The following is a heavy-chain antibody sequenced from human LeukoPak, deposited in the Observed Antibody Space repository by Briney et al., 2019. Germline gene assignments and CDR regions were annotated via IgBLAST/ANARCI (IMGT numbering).Heavy chain of an antibody. V-gene: IGHV3-7*01. CDR3: ARDAVAGSDFFDS. CDR1: GFTFSSYW. J-gene: IGHJ4*02. Sequence: GGSLRLSCAASGFTFSSYWMSWVRQAPGKGLEWVANIKQDGNEKYYVDSVKGRFTISRDNAKNSLYLIMSSLRADDTAVYYCARDAVAGSDFFDSWGQGTLVTVSS. D-gene: IGHD6-19*01. CDR2: IKQDGNEK.